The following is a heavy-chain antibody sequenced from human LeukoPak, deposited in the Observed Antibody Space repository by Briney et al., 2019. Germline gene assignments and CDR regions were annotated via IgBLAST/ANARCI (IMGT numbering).Heavy chain of an antibody. J-gene: IGHJ5*02. CDR3: ASIQVWAVAGTGWFDP. D-gene: IGHD6-19*01. V-gene: IGHV3-21*01. Sequence: GGSLRLSCAASGFTFSSYSMNWVSQAPGKGLEWVSSISSSSSYIYYADSVKGRFTISRDNAKNSLYLQMNSLRAEDTAVYYCASIQVWAVAGTGWFDPWRQGTLVTVSS. CDR1: GFTFSSYS. CDR2: ISSSSSYI.